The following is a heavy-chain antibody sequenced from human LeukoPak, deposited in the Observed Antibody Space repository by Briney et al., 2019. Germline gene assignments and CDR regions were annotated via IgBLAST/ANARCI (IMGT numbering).Heavy chain of an antibody. D-gene: IGHD3-3*01. J-gene: IGHJ6*03. CDR1: GFTFSSYA. CDR2: ISGSGGST. Sequence: GGSLRLSCAVSGFTFSSYAMSWVRQAPGKGLEWVSAISGSGGSTYYADSVKGRFTISRDNSKNTLYLQMNSLRAEDTAVYYCAKPERGYLLYYYMDVWGKGTTVTVSS. V-gene: IGHV3-23*01. CDR3: AKPERGYLLYYYMDV.